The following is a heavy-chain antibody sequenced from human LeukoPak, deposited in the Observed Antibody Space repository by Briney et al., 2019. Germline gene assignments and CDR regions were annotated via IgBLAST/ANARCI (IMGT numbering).Heavy chain of an antibody. Sequence: PGGSLRLSCAASGFSFSAYYMGWIRQAPGKGLEWVSYISSGAGTSIYYADSVRGRFFISRDNDKNSLYLQMNSLRAEDTAIYYCYASAVVASDYWGQGTLVTVSS. V-gene: IGHV3-11*01. CDR3: YASAVVASDY. D-gene: IGHD6-19*01. CDR1: GFSFSAYY. J-gene: IGHJ4*02. CDR2: ISSGAGTSI.